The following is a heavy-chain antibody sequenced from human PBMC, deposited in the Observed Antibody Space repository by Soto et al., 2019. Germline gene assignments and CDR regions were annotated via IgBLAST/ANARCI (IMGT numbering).Heavy chain of an antibody. D-gene: IGHD6-13*01. V-gene: IGHV5-51*01. Sequence: GESLKISCKGSGYSFTSYWIGWVRQMPGKGLEWMGIMYPGDSDTRYSPAFQGQVTISADKSISTAYLQWSSLKASDTAMYYCARHSAIAAAGMLNWFDPWGQGTLVTVSS. J-gene: IGHJ5*02. CDR2: MYPGDSDT. CDR1: GYSFTSYW. CDR3: ARHSAIAAAGMLNWFDP.